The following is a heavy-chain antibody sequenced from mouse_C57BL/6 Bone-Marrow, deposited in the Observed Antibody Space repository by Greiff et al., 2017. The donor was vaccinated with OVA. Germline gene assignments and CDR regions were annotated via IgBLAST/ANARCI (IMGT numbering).Heavy chain of an antibody. CDR3: AEGDYDGFAY. CDR1: GFTFSSYG. V-gene: IGHV5-6*01. CDR2: LSSGGSYT. J-gene: IGHJ3*01. Sequence: EVNVVESGGDLVKPGGSLKLSCAASGFTFSSYGMSWVRQTPDKRLEWVATLSSGGSYTYYPDSVKGRFTISRDNAKNTLYLQMSSLKSEDTAMYYCAEGDYDGFAYWGQGTLVTVSA. D-gene: IGHD2-4*01.